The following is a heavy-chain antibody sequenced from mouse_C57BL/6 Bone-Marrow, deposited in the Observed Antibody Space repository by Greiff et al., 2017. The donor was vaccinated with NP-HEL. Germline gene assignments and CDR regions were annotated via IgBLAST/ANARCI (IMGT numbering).Heavy chain of an antibody. Sequence: EVQLQESGPGLVKPSQSLSLTCSVTGYSITSGYYWNWIRQFPGNKLEWMGYISYGGSNNYNPSLKNRISITRDTSKNQFFLKLNSVTTEDTATYYCARGWYFDYWGQGTTLTVSS. J-gene: IGHJ2*01. V-gene: IGHV3-6*01. CDR2: ISYGGSN. D-gene: IGHD1-1*02. CDR3: ARGWYFDY. CDR1: GYSITSGYY.